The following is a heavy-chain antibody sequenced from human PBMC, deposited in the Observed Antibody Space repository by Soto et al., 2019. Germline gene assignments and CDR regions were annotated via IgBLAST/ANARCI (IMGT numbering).Heavy chain of an antibody. D-gene: IGHD3-22*01. CDR2: ISYDGSNK. Sequence: QVQLVESGGGVVQPGRSLRLSCAASGFTFSSYAMHWVRQAPGKGLEWVAVISYDGSNKYYADSVKGRFTISRDNSTNTLYLQMNSLRAEDTAVYYCARDFHTREGYDSSVGYWGQGTLVTVSS. V-gene: IGHV3-30-3*01. CDR3: ARDFHTREGYDSSVGY. J-gene: IGHJ4*02. CDR1: GFTFSSYA.